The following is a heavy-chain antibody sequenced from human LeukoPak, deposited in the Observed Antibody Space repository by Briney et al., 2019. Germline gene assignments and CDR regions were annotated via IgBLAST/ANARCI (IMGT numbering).Heavy chain of an antibody. CDR1: GGSFSGYY. CDR3: ARIRPGGAPPDY. V-gene: IGHV4-34*01. Sequence: SETLSLTCAVYGGSFSGYYWSWIRQPPGKGLEWNGEINHSGSTNYNPSLKSRVTISVDTSKNQFSLKLSSVTAADTAVYYCARIRPGGAPPDYWGQGTLVTVSS. J-gene: IGHJ4*02. D-gene: IGHD3-16*01. CDR2: INHSGST.